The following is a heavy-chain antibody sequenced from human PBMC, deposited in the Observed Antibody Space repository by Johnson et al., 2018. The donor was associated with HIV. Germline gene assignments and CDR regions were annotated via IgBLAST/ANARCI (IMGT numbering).Heavy chain of an antibody. CDR2: ISSGGDT. V-gene: IGHV3-66*01. D-gene: IGHD5-18*01. CDR1: GFTVSSNY. CDR3: ARAPGYSRAFDI. Sequence: MLLVESGGGLVQPGGSLRLSCVVSGFTVSSNYITWVRQDPGKGLEWVSVISSGGDTYYADSVQDRFTISRDNSKNTLYLQMNTRRAEDTAVYYCARAPGYSRAFDIWGQGTMVTVST. J-gene: IGHJ3*02.